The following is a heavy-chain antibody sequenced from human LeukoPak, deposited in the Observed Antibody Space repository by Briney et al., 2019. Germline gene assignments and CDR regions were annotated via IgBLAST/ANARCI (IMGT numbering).Heavy chain of an antibody. V-gene: IGHV3-74*01. Sequence: GGSLRLSCAASGFTFSNYWMHWVRQAPGKGLVWVSRINSDGSRTTYADSVKGRFTISRDNAKNTLYLQMDSLRAEDTAVYYCVRDEYGSESYWGQGTLVTVSS. CDR2: INSDGSRT. J-gene: IGHJ4*02. CDR1: GFTFSNYW. D-gene: IGHD3-10*01. CDR3: VRDEYGSESY.